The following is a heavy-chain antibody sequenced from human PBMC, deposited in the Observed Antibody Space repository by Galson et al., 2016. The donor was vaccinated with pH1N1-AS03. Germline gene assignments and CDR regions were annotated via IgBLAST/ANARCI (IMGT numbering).Heavy chain of an antibody. J-gene: IGHJ3*02. Sequence: PALVKPTQTLTLTCTFSGFSLSTSGMCVSWIRQPPGKALEWLARLDWDDDKYYSTSLKTRLTISKDTSKNQVVLTMTNMDPVDTAPYYCARMRDYGDLRDAFDIWGQGTMVTVSS. CDR1: GFSLSTSGMC. CDR2: LDWDDDK. CDR3: ARMRDYGDLRDAFDI. V-gene: IGHV2-70*11. D-gene: IGHD4-17*01.